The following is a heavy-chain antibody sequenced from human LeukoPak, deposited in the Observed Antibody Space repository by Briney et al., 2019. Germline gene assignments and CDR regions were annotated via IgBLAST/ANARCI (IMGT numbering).Heavy chain of an antibody. CDR3: ARDFEAHDLRPIGY. Sequence: GRSLRLSCAASGFTFSSYAMHWVRQAPGKGLEWVAVISYGGDNKYYADSVKGRFTISRDNSKNTLYLQMNSLRAEDTAVYYCARDFEAHDLRPIGYLGQGTLVTVSS. J-gene: IGHJ4*02. CDR2: ISYGGDNK. D-gene: IGHD3-3*01. V-gene: IGHV3-30*01. CDR1: GFTFSSYA.